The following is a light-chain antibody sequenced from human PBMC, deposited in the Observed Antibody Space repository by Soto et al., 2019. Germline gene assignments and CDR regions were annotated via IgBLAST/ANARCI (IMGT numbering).Light chain of an antibody. Sequence: GDGVTITCRASQGIGNDVGWYQQKPGKAPKLLIYDASSLESGVPSRVSGRGSGTEFTLTISSLQPDDFATYYCQQSGTFGQGTKVDIK. CDR2: DAS. CDR1: QGIGND. V-gene: IGKV1-13*02. CDR3: QQSGT. J-gene: IGKJ1*01.